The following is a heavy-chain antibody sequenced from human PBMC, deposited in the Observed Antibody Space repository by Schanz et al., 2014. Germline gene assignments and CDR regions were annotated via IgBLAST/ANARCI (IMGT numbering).Heavy chain of an antibody. J-gene: IGHJ4*02. CDR1: GFTFSSYG. D-gene: IGHD1-1*01. V-gene: IGHV3-30*02. CDR2: IRYDGSNN. Sequence: VQLVESGGGLVQPGRSLRLSCAASGFTFSSYGMHWVRQAPGKGLEWVAFIRYDGSNNYYADSVKGRFTISRDNSKNTLYLQMNSLRAEDTAVYYCTKFETRTGTNYWGQGTLVTVSS. CDR3: TKFETRTGTNY.